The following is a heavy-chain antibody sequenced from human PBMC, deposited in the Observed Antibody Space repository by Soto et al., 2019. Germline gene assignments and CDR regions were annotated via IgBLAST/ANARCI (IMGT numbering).Heavy chain of an antibody. J-gene: IGHJ4*02. CDR3: ARDPYSSAWYDLDY. D-gene: IGHD6-19*01. Sequence: QVQLVESGEGVVQPGRSLRLSCAASGFTFSRYGMHWVRQAPGKGLEWVAVIWYDGSDKYYADSVKGRFTITRDNSKNKLYLQISSLRAEDTAVYYCARDPYSSAWYDLDYWGQGTLVTLSS. V-gene: IGHV3-33*01. CDR2: IWYDGSDK. CDR1: GFTFSRYG.